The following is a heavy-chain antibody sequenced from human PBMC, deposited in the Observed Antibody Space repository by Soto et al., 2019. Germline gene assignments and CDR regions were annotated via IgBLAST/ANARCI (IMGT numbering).Heavy chain of an antibody. J-gene: IGHJ5*02. V-gene: IGHV4-59*01. CDR2: IYYSGST. CDR1: GGSISSYY. CDR3: ARGVAPPSMGTPGGWFDP. Sequence: SETLSLTCTVSGGSISSYYWSWIRQPPGKGLEWIGYIYYSGSTNYNPSLKSRVTISVDTSKNQFSLKLSSVTAADTAVYYCARGVAPPSMGTPGGWFDPWGQGTLVTVSS. D-gene: IGHD2-15*01.